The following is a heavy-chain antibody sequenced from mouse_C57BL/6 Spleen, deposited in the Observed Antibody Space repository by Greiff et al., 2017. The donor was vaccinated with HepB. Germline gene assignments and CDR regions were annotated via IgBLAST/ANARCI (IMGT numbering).Heavy chain of an antibody. V-gene: IGHV5-4*01. CDR1: GFTFSSYA. D-gene: IGHD1-1*01. CDR3: ARGPSRWYFDY. Sequence: EVHLVESGGGLVKPGGSLKLSCAASGFTFSSYAMSWVRQTPEKRLEWVATISDGGSYTYYPDNVKGRFTISRDNAKNNLYLQMSHLKSEDTAMYYCARGPSRWYFDYWGQGTTLTVSS. CDR2: ISDGGSYT. J-gene: IGHJ2*01.